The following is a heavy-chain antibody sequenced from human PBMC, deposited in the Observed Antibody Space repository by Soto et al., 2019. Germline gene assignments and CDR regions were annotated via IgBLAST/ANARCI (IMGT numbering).Heavy chain of an antibody. V-gene: IGHV3-23*01. CDR2: ISGSGGNT. CDR1: GFTFRSYA. J-gene: IGHJ4*02. D-gene: IGHD6-19*01. CDR3: AKGRIAVSFKTGTDH. Sequence: EVQLLESGGALVQPGGSLRLSCAASGFTFRSYAMTWVRLAPGKGLEWLSVISGSGGNTYYADSVKGRFTISRDNSKTTLFLQMNSLTAEDTALYYCAKGRIAVSFKTGTDHWGQGTLVTVSS.